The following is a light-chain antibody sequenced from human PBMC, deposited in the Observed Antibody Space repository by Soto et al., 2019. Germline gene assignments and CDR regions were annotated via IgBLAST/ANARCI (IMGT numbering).Light chain of an antibody. V-gene: IGKV3-15*01. J-gene: IGKJ2*01. CDR3: QQYNDWYT. CDR1: LSVSSN. CDR2: GAS. Sequence: IVMTQSPATLSVSPGQRATLSCRASLSVSSNLAWYQHKPGQAPRLLIYGASTRATGIPARFSGSGSGTEFTLTINSLQSEEFAVYYCQQYNDWYTFGQGTKLEI.